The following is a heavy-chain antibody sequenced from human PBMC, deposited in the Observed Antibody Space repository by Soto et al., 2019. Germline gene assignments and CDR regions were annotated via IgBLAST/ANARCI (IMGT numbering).Heavy chain of an antibody. CDR1: GGSMNAHF. V-gene: IGHV4-4*07. CDR3: ARINGGSPDF. J-gene: IGHJ4*02. Sequence: KASETLSLTCTVSGGSMNAHFWSWIRQSAGKGLEWNGHIYISGTTMYNPSLKSRVTMSVDPPKNQLSLKLTSVTAADTAVYYCARINGGSPDFWGQGTLVTVSS. D-gene: IGHD2-15*01. CDR2: IYISGTT.